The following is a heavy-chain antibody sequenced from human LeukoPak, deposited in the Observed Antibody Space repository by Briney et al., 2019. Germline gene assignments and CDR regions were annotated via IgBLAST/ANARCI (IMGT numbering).Heavy chain of an antibody. D-gene: IGHD6-13*01. CDR1: GGSISSGSYY. J-gene: IGHJ6*03. CDR2: IYTSGCT. V-gene: IGHV4-61*02. Sequence: SQTLSLTCTVSGGSISSGSYYWSWIRQPAGKGLEWIGRIYTSGCTNYNPSLKSRVTISVDTSKNQFSLKLSSVTAADTAVYYCARADYSSTWSHDYYYMDVWGKGTTVTVSS. CDR3: ARADYSSTWSHDYYYMDV.